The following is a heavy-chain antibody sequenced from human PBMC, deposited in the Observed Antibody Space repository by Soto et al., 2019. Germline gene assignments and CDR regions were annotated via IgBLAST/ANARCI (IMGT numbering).Heavy chain of an antibody. J-gene: IGHJ4*02. CDR2: IVSSSAYI. CDR1: GFTFNSYT. D-gene: IGHD1-26*01. Sequence: PGGSLRLSCAASGFTFNSYTMNWVRQAPGKGLEWVSSIVSSSAYIYYADSVKGRFTISRDNARNSLYLQMNSLRAEDTAVYYCAESSGTYSRFDHWGQGNLVTVSS. V-gene: IGHV3-21*01. CDR3: AESSGTYSRFDH.